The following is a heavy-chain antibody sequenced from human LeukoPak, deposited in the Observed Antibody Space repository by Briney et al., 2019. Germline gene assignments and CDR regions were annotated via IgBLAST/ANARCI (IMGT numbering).Heavy chain of an antibody. J-gene: IGHJ6*03. V-gene: IGHV1-69*04. CDR2: IIPILGIA. Sequence: SVKVTCKASGGTFSSYTISWVRQAPGPGLEWMGRIIPILGIANYEQKFQGRVTITADKSTSNAYMELSSLRIADPDVYYCARDVAGYYRDVWGKGTTVTVSS. CDR1: GGTFSSYT. CDR3: ARDVAGYYRDV.